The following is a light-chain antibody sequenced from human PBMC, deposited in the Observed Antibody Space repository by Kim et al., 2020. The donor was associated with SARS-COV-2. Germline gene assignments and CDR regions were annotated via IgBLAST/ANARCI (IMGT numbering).Light chain of an antibody. J-gene: IGLJ2*01. V-gene: IGLV1-40*01. Sequence: VTISCTGSSSNSGAGYDVHWYQQRPGTAPKLLIYGNSRRPSGVPDRFSGSKSGTSASLAITGLQAEDEADYYCQSYDSSLSGFVVFGGGTQLTVL. CDR3: QSYDSSLSGFVV. CDR1: SSNSGAGYD. CDR2: GNS.